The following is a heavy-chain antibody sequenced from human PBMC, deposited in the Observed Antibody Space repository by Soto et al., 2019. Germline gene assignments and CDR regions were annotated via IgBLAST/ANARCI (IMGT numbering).Heavy chain of an antibody. CDR2: ISYDGSYK. D-gene: IGHD3-16*01. Sequence: QVQLVESGGGVVQPGRSLRLSCAASGFTFSSYGKHWVRQAPGKGLEWVAVISYDGSYKYYADSVKGRFTISRDNSKNTLYLQMNSLRGEDTAVYYCAKWNGGFDYWGQGTLVTVSS. CDR3: AKWNGGFDY. V-gene: IGHV3-30*18. J-gene: IGHJ4*02. CDR1: GFTFSSYG.